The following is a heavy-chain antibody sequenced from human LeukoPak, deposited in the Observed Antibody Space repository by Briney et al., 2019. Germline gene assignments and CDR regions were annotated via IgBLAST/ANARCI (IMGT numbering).Heavy chain of an antibody. J-gene: IGHJ6*03. Sequence: ASVKVSCKASGYTFTGYYMHWVRQAPGQGLEWMGRINPNSGGTNYAQKFQGSVTMTRDTSISTAYMELSRLRSDDTAVYYCTRVMDIVLIGAMDVWGKGTTVTVSS. CDR2: INPNSGGT. CDR1: GYTFTGYY. D-gene: IGHD2-8*01. V-gene: IGHV1-2*06. CDR3: TRVMDIVLIGAMDV.